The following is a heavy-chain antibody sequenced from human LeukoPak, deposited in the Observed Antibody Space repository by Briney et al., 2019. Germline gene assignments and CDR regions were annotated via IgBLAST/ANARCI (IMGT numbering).Heavy chain of an antibody. CDR1: GGSISSYY. D-gene: IGHD6-13*01. Sequence: SETLSLTCTVSGGSISSYYWSWIRQPAGKGLEWIGRIYTSGSTNYNPSLKSRVTMPVDTSKNQFSLKLSSVTAADTAVYYCARDLGQQLADAFDIWGQGTMVTVSS. CDR3: ARDLGQQLADAFDI. V-gene: IGHV4-4*07. CDR2: IYTSGST. J-gene: IGHJ3*02.